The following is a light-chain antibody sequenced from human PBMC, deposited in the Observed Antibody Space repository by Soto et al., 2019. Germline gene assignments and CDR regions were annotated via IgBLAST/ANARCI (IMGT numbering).Light chain of an antibody. Sequence: EIVLTQSPDTLSLSPGERATLSCGASQTVSTFLAWYQQKPGQAPRLIVYDASKRAPGIPARFIGSGSGTDFTLTVSSLEPEDFALYYCQQRSGWPTFGQGTKVEI. CDR1: QTVSTF. V-gene: IGKV3-11*01. J-gene: IGKJ1*01. CDR3: QQRSGWPT. CDR2: DAS.